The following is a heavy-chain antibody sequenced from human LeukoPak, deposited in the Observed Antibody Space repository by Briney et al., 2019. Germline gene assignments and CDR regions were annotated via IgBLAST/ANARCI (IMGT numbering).Heavy chain of an antibody. J-gene: IGHJ4*02. V-gene: IGHV3-15*05. CDR3: TTLSYDVHY. CDR2: TKSNPDGGTA. CDR1: GFIFHNAW. Sequence: GGSLRLSCAASGFIFHNAWMTWVRQAPGKGLEWVGRTKSNPDGGTADYAAPVKGRFIISRDDSKNTLYLQLNSLKTEDTAVYYCTTLSYDVHYWGQGTLVTVSS. D-gene: IGHD3-3*01.